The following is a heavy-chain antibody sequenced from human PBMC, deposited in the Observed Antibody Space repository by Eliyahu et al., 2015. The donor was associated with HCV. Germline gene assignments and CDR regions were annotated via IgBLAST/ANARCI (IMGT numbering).Heavy chain of an antibody. D-gene: IGHD4-17*01. CDR1: GSXTSSHR. CDR2: SHDRGTT. V-gene: IGHV4-4*02. J-gene: IGHJ4*02. CDR3: ATARDYRIDS. Sequence: QVQLQESGPGVXKPSEXLSLTCTVSGSXTSSHRWTLGPPAPRGEEVEWMGKSHDRGTTNYHPSLRSRVTTSVDKSKKQLSLNLRSVTAADTGVYYCATARDYRIDSWGQGTLVIVSS.